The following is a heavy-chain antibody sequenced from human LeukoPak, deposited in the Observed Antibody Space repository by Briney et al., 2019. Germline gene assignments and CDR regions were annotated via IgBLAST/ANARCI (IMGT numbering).Heavy chain of an antibody. Sequence: SVKLCCNASGGTFSSYAISWVRQAPGQGLEWMGGIIPIFGTANYAQKFQGRVTITMDESTSTASMELSSVRSKDTAVYYCARGAFRHYDSSGLLFDYWGQGTLVTVFS. J-gene: IGHJ4*02. CDR3: ARGAFRHYDSSGLLFDY. CDR2: IIPIFGTA. CDR1: GGTFSSYA. D-gene: IGHD3-22*01. V-gene: IGHV1-69*05.